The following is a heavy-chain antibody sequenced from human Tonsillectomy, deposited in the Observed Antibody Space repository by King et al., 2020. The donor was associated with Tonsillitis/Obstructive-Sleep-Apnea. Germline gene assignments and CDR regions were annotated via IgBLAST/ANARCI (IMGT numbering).Heavy chain of an antibody. D-gene: IGHD4-17*01. CDR2: ISYDGSNN. J-gene: IGHJ3*02. Sequence: QVQLVESGGGVVQPGRSLRLSCAASGFTFSTYAMHWVRQAPGKGLEWGAVISYDGSNNYYADSVKGRFTISRDNSKNTLYLQMNSLRAEDTAVYYCAREKGYGDYAHAFDIWGQGTMVTVSS. CDR3: AREKGYGDYAHAFDI. V-gene: IGHV3-30*01. CDR1: GFTFSTYA.